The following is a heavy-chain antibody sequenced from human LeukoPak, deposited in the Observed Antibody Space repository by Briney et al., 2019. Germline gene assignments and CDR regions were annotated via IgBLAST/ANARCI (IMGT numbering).Heavy chain of an antibody. D-gene: IGHD6-19*01. CDR2: IKEDGSEK. Sequence: GGSLRLSCAASGFTFSTSWMIWVRQAPGQGLEWVANIKEDGSEKYYVDSVKGRFTISRDNAENSLYLQMNSLRAEDTAVYYCASGYYSGWYIPYYWGQGTLVTVSS. CDR3: ASGYYSGWYIPYY. J-gene: IGHJ4*02. V-gene: IGHV3-7*01. CDR1: GFTFSTSW.